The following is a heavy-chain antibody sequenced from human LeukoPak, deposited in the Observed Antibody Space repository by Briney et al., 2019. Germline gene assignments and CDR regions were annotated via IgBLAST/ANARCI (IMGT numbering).Heavy chain of an antibody. D-gene: IGHD3-9*01. Sequence: ASVKVSCKASGYTSTGYYMHWVRQAPGQGLEWMGWINPNSGGTNYAQKFQGRVTMTRDTSISTAYMELSRLGSDDTAVYYCAREGEYFDWLPENWFDPWGQGTLVTVSS. CDR1: GYTSTGYY. V-gene: IGHV1-2*02. CDR2: INPNSGGT. CDR3: AREGEYFDWLPENWFDP. J-gene: IGHJ5*02.